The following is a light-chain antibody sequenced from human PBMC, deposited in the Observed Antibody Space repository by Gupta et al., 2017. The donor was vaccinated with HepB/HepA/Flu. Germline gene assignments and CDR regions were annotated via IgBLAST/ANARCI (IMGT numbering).Light chain of an antibody. V-gene: IGLV1-44*01. CDR3: EAEDDSLNGRVL. CDR2: END. J-gene: IGLJ2*01. Sequence: QSVLTQPPSASGTPGQRVTISCSGSSSNIGSNTVNWYQQLPGTAPKLLIYENDERPSGVPDGFSGSKSGTSAALAISGLQSEEEADYYCEAEDDSLNGRVLFGGGTKLTVL. CDR1: SSNIGSNT.